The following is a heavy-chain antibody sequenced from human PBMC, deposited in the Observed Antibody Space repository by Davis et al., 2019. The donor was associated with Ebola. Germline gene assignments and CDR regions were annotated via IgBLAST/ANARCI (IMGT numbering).Heavy chain of an antibody. CDR1: GGSVGSDY. J-gene: IGHJ3*02. D-gene: IGHD2-21*02. CDR3: ARGGLVLFTADAFDI. Sequence: SETLSLTCSVSGGSVGSDYWSWIRQSPGKGLEWIAFISNGGRTIYNPSLRGRVTISVDTSKNQFSLKLSSVTAADTAVYYCARGGLVLFTADAFDIWGQGTMVTVSS. CDR2: ISNGGRT. V-gene: IGHV4-59*02.